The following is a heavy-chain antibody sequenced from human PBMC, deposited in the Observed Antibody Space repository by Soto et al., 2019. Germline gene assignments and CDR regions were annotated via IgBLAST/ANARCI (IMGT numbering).Heavy chain of an antibody. CDR3: ASYGSRTDAFDI. D-gene: IGHD3-10*01. CDR2: IYYSGST. V-gene: IGHV4-30-4*01. J-gene: IGHJ3*02. Sequence: LCGGSISSGDYYWSWIRQPPGKGLEWIGYIYYSGSTYYNPSLKSRVTISVDTSKNQFSLKLSSVTAADTAVYYCASYGSRTDAFDIWGQGTMVTVSS. CDR1: GGSISSGDYY.